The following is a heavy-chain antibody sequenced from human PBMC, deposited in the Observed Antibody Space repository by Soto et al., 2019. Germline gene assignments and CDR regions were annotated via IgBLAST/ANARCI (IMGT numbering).Heavy chain of an antibody. CDR1: GYTFTSYD. V-gene: IGHV1-8*01. D-gene: IGHD6-13*01. Sequence: ASVKVSCKASGYTFTSYDINWVRQATGQGLEWMGWMNPNSGNTGYAQKSQGRVTMTRNTSISTAYMELSSLRSEDTAVYYCAMFSIAAAGLYNWFDPWGQGTLVTVSS. J-gene: IGHJ5*02. CDR2: MNPNSGNT. CDR3: AMFSIAAAGLYNWFDP.